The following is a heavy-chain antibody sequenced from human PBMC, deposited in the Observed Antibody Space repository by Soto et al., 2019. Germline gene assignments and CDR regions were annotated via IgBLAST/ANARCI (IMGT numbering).Heavy chain of an antibody. Sequence: GGSLRLSCAASGFTFSSYGMHWVRQAPGKGLEWVAVIWYDGSNKYYADSVKGRFTISRDNSKNTLYLQMNSLRAEDTAVYYCARARIAAAGIFSWFDPWGQGTLVTVSS. J-gene: IGHJ5*02. CDR2: IWYDGSNK. CDR1: GFTFSSYG. CDR3: ARARIAAAGIFSWFDP. D-gene: IGHD6-13*01. V-gene: IGHV3-33*01.